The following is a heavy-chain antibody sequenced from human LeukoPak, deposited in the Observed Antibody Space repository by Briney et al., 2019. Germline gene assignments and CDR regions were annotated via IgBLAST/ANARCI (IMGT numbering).Heavy chain of an antibody. CDR1: GFTFSSYA. CDR3: ARRAVAFDY. D-gene: IGHD6-19*01. V-gene: IGHV3-30-3*01. CDR2: ISYDGSHR. Sequence: GRSLRLSCAAPGFTFSSYAMHWVRQAPAKGLEWVAVISYDGSHRYYADSVKGQFTISRDNSKNTLYLQMNSLRPEDTAVYYCARRAVAFDYWGQGTLVTVSS. J-gene: IGHJ4*02.